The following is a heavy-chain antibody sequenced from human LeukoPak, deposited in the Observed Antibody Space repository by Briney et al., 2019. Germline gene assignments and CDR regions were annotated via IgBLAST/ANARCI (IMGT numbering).Heavy chain of an antibody. J-gene: IGHJ6*02. D-gene: IGHD5-12*01. Sequence: PSETLSLTCAVYGVSISSYYWSWLRQPPGKGLEWIGYIYYSGSTNYNPSLKSRVTISVDTSKNQFSLELSSVTAADTAVYYCARDGRGYGRRSAGYGMDVWGQGTTVTVSS. CDR2: IYYSGST. V-gene: IGHV4-59*01. CDR3: ARDGRGYGRRSAGYGMDV. CDR1: GVSISSYY.